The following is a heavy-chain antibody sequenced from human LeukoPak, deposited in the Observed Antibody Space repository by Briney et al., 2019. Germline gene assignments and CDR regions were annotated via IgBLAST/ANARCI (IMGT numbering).Heavy chain of an antibody. J-gene: IGHJ4*02. V-gene: IGHV1-18*01. CDR2: ISAYNGNT. D-gene: IGHD5-12*01. CDR3: ARVRGKHPGGYEFDY. Sequence: ASVKVSCKASVYTFTSYGISWVRQAPGQGREWMGWISAYNGNTNYAQKLQGRVTITTDTSTSTAYMELRSLRSDDTAVYYCARVRGKHPGGYEFDYWGQGTLVTVSS. CDR1: VYTFTSYG.